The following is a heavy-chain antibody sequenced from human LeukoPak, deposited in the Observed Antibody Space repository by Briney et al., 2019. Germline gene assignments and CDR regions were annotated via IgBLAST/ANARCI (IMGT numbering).Heavy chain of an antibody. V-gene: IGHV1-18*01. CDR1: GYTFTSYG. CDR2: ISAYNGNT. D-gene: IGHD3-10*01. CDR3: ARRYGSGSYYNLPDY. Sequence: GASVKVSCKASGYTFTSYGISWVRQAPGQGLEWMGWISAYNGNTNYAQKLQGRVTMTTDTSTSTAYMELRSLRSDDTAVYYCARRYGSGSYYNLPDYWGQGTLVTVSS. J-gene: IGHJ4*02.